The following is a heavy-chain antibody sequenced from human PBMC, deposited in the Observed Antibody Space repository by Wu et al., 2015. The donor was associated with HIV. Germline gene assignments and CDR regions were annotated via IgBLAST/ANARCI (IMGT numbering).Heavy chain of an antibody. CDR3: ARVRVRYCSSTSCDMNAFDI. CDR1: GYTFTSYG. CDR2: ISAYNGNT. J-gene: IGHJ3*02. Sequence: QVQLVQSGAEVKKPGASVKVSCKASGYTFTSYGISWVRQAPGQGLEWMGWISAYNGNTNYAQKLQGRVTMTTDTSTSTAYMELRSLRSDDTAVYYCARVRVRYCSSTSCDMNAFDIWAKGQWSPSLQ. V-gene: IGHV1-18*01. D-gene: IGHD2-2*01.